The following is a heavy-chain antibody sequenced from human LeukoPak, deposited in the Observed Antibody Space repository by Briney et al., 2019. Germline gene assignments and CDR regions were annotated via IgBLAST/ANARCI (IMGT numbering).Heavy chain of an antibody. J-gene: IGHJ4*02. CDR1: GYSFTSYD. CDR3: ARDLQVRLQEGGVDFDY. Sequence: GASVKVSCNTSGYSFTSYDINWVRQAPGQGLEWMGWVNPKSGNTGYKQKFQGRVTITRDTSISAAYMELSRLTSDDTAVYYCARDLQVRLQEGGVDFDYWGQGTLVTVSS. V-gene: IGHV1-8*03. D-gene: IGHD3-16*01. CDR2: VNPKSGNT.